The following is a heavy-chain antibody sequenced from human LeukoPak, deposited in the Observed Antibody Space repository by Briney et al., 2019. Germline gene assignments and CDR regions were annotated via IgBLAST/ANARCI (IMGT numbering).Heavy chain of an antibody. D-gene: IGHD6-6*01. Sequence: PSETLSLTCTVSGGSISSYYWSWIRQPAGKGLECIGRIYTSGSTTYNPSLKSRGTISVDTSKNQFSLKLSTVTAASTALYYVVRSSSRRYYYYMDVWGKGPTVPVSS. V-gene: IGHV4-4*07. CDR1: GGSISSYY. CDR2: IYTSGST. CDR3: VRSSSRRYYYYMDV. J-gene: IGHJ6*03.